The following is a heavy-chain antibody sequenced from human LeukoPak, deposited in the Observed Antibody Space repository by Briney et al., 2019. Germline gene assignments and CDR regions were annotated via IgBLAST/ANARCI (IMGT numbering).Heavy chain of an antibody. D-gene: IGHD3-10*01. CDR2: ISSSGSTI. CDR1: GFTFSDYY. J-gene: IGHJ3*02. V-gene: IGHV3-11*01. CDR3: ARDDGVGGSDI. Sequence: GGSLRLSCAASGFTFSDYYMRWVRQAPGKGLEWVSYISSSGSTIYYADSVKGRFTISRDNAKNSLYLQMNSLRAEDAAVYYCARDDGVGGSDIWGQGTMVTVSS.